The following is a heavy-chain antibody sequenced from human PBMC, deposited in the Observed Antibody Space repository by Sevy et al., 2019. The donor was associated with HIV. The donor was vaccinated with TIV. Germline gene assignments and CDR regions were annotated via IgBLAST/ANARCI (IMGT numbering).Heavy chain of an antibody. CDR2: ISSSSSYI. D-gene: IGHD2-2*01. V-gene: IGHV3-21*01. J-gene: IGHJ6*02. Sequence: GGCLRLSCAASGFTFSSYSMNWVRQAPGKGLEWVSSISSSSSYIYYADSVKGRFTISRDNAKNSLYLQMNSLRAEDTAVYYCARDGGRYCSSTSCPSYYYYGMDVWGQGTTVTVSS. CDR1: GFTFSSYS. CDR3: ARDGGRYCSSTSCPSYYYYGMDV.